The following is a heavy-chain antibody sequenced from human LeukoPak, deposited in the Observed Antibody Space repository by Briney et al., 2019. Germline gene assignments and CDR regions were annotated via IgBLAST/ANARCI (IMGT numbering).Heavy chain of an antibody. J-gene: IGHJ4*02. V-gene: IGHV1-8*01. D-gene: IGHD1-26*01. CDR3: ARDLIVGAYLDY. Sequence: KLQGRVTMTRNTSISTAYMELSSLKSEDTAVYFCARDLIVGAYLDYWGQGTLVTVSS.